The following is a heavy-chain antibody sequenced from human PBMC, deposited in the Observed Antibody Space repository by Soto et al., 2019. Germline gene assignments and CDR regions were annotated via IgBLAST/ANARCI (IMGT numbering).Heavy chain of an antibody. CDR3: ARDSKGAFDI. Sequence: ESGGGVVQPGRSLRLSCAASGFTFSSYGMHWVRQAPGKGLEWVAVIWYDGSNKYYADSVKGRFTISRDNSKNTLYLQMNSLRAEDTAVYYGARDSKGAFDIWGQGTMVTVSS. CDR1: GFTFSSYG. CDR2: IWYDGSNK. D-gene: IGHD2-2*01. J-gene: IGHJ3*02. V-gene: IGHV3-33*01.